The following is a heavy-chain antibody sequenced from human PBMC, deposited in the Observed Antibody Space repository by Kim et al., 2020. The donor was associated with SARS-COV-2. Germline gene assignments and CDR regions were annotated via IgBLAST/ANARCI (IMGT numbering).Heavy chain of an antibody. CDR2: SGTNT. CDR3: ARTSQMDV. D-gene: IGHD1-7*01. J-gene: IGHJ6*02. V-gene: IGHV3-23*01. CDR1: GFTFSNSA. Sequence: GGSLRLSCAASGFTFSNSAMSWVRQAPGKGLEWVSTSGTNTYYADSVKGRFAISRDNSKNTLYIQMNSMIAEDTAVYFCARTSQMDVWGQGTKVTVFS.